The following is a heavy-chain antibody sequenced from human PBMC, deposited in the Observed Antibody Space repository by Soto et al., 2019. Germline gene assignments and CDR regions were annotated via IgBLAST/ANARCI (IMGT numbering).Heavy chain of an antibody. Sequence: SVKVSCKASGGTFSCYAICGARQAPGQGLEWMGGIIPIFGTANYAQKFQGRVTITADESTSTAYMELSSLRSEDTAVYYCAKEGPKELVNYYGMDVWGQGTTVTVSS. CDR2: IIPIFGTA. V-gene: IGHV1-69*13. CDR1: GGTFSCYA. CDR3: AKEGPKELVNYYGMDV. J-gene: IGHJ6*02. D-gene: IGHD1-7*01.